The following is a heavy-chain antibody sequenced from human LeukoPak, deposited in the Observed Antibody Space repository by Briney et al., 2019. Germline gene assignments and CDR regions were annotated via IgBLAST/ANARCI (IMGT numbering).Heavy chain of an antibody. CDR3: ARFTDYCSRTSCYSYNWFDP. J-gene: IGHJ5*02. CDR2: ISGYNGST. CDR1: GYTFTSYG. V-gene: IGHV1-18*01. Sequence: ASVKVSCKASGYTFTSYGISWVRQAPGQGLEWMGWISGYNGSTKYAQKLQGRVIMTTDTSTSTAYMELRSLRSDDTAVYYCARFTDYCSRTSCYSYNWFDPWGQGTLVTVSS. D-gene: IGHD2-2*01.